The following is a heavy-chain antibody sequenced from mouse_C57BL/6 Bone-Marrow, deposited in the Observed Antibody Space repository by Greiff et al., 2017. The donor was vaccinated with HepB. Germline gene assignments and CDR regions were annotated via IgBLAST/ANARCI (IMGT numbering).Heavy chain of an antibody. CDR3: ARGYYGARFAY. J-gene: IGHJ3*01. D-gene: IGHD1-1*01. CDR1: GYTFTSYG. V-gene: IGHV1-81*01. CDR2: IYPRSGNT. Sequence: VQLQQSGAELARPGASVKLSCKASGYTFTSYGISWVKQRTGQGLEWIGEIYPRSGNTYHNEKFKGKATLTADKSSSTAYMELRSLTSEDSAVYFCARGYYGARFAYWGQGTLVTVSA.